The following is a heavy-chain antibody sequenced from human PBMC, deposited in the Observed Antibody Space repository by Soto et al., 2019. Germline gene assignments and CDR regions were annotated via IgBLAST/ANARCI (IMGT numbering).Heavy chain of an antibody. D-gene: IGHD6-19*01. CDR1: GLTFSNYW. J-gene: IGHJ4*02. Sequence: EVQLVESGGGLVQPGGSLRLSCAASGLTFSNYWMSWVRLAPGKGLAWVASINQDGTLKYYVDSVKGRFTISRDNAQNSFFLQMISLRAEDTAVYYCARWQSSGWYLDIWGQGTLLSVSS. CDR3: ARWQSSGWYLDI. CDR2: INQDGTLK. V-gene: IGHV3-7*03.